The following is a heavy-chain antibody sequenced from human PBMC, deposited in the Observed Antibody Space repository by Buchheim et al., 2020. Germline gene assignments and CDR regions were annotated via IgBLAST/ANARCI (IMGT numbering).Heavy chain of an antibody. CDR1: GGSISRDYYY. Sequence: QVPLQEPGPGLVKPSQTLSLTCSVSGGSISRDYYYWNWIRQPPGKGLEWIGYIYYSGATHYNPSLKSRVTISIDTSKAQFSLKLTSVTAADTAVYYCACSTGSWKVDYWGQGTL. V-gene: IGHV4-30-4*01. J-gene: IGHJ4*02. CDR3: ACSTGSWKVDY. D-gene: IGHD3-9*01. CDR2: IYYSGAT.